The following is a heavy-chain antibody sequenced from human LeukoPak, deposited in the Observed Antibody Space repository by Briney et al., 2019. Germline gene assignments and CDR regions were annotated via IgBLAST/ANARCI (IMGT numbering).Heavy chain of an antibody. CDR3: ARQTTTTTYDS. D-gene: IGHD4-11*01. J-gene: IGHJ4*02. V-gene: IGHV5-51*01. Sequence: PGESLKISCKGSGYRFTSYWITWVRQMPGKGLEWMGIIYPSDSDTTYSPSFQGQVTISADKSISTAYLKWNSLKASDTAMYYCARQTTTTTYDSWGQGTLVTVSS. CDR1: GYRFTSYW. CDR2: IYPSDSDT.